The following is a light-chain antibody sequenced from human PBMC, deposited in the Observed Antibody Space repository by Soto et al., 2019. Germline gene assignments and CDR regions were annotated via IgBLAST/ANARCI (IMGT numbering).Light chain of an antibody. CDR1: SSDVGGYNY. V-gene: IGLV2-14*01. J-gene: IGLJ1*01. CDR2: DVT. CDR3: SSYTSNSTPYV. Sequence: QSAPTQPASVSGSPGQSITFSCTGTSSDVGGYNYVSWYQQHPGKAPKVIIFDVTNRPSGVSNRFSGSKSGNTASLTISGLQAEDEADYYCSSYTSNSTPYVFGTGTQLTVL.